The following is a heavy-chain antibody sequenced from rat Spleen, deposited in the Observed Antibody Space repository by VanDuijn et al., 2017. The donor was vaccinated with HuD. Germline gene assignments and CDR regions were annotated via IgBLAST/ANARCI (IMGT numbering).Heavy chain of an antibody. V-gene: IGHV5-7*01. D-gene: IGHD5-1*01. Sequence: EVQLVESGGGLVQPGRSLKLSCVASGFTFNNYDMAWVRQAPKKGLEWFAIISYDGISANYRDSVKGRFTISRDNAKSTLYLQMDRLRSEDSSTYYCATAGSREGFAYWGQGTLVTVSS. J-gene: IGHJ3*01. CDR1: GFTFNNYD. CDR3: ATAGSREGFAY. CDR2: ISYDGISA.